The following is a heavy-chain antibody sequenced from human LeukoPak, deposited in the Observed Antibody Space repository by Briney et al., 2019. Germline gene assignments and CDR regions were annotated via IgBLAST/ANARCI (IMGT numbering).Heavy chain of an antibody. D-gene: IGHD3-10*01. V-gene: IGHV1-18*01. J-gene: IGHJ3*02. CDR1: GYTFTSYG. CDR3: ARVHRGIWFGDLDAFDI. Sequence: ASVKVSCKASGYTFTSYGINWVRQAPGQGLEWMGWISAYNGDTNYAQKLQGRVTMTTDTSTSTAYMELRSLRSDDTAVYYCARVHRGIWFGDLDAFDIWGQGTVVTVSS. CDR2: ISAYNGDT.